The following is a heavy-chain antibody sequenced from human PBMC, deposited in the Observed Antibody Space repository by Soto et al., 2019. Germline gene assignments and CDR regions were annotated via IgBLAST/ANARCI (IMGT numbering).Heavy chain of an antibody. D-gene: IGHD3-10*01. CDR1: GFTFDDYA. CDR3: AKDLYRSGSYYYFDY. V-gene: IGHV3-9*01. CDR2: ISWNSGSI. Sequence: EVQLVESGGGLVQPGRSLRLSCAASGFTFDDYAMHWVRQAPGKGLEWVSGISWNSGSIGYADSVKGRFTISRDNAKNSLYLQMNSLRAEDTALYYCAKDLYRSGSYYYFDYWGQGTLVTVSS. J-gene: IGHJ4*02.